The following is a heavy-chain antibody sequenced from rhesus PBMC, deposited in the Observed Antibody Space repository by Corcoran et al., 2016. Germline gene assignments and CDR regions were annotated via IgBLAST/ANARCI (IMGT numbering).Heavy chain of an antibody. V-gene: IGHV4-127*01. CDR2: IEGSSCNT. Sequence: QVQLQGSGPGLVKPSETLSLTCAVPGGSITGSYGWSWIRQPPGKGLGWIGYIEGSSCNTYYNPSLKIRVTISQDTSKTQFSLKLRSVPAAYIAVYYCAREQHPSGVFDLWGQGPTVTGSS. CDR1: GGSITGSYG. D-gene: IGHD6-37*01. CDR3: AREQHPSGVFDL. J-gene: IGHJ3*01.